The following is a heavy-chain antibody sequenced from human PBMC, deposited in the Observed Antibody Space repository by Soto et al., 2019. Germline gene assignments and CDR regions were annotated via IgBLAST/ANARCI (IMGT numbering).Heavy chain of an antibody. Sequence: PGWSLRLSWAGSGFTFSSSAMHWVRQPPGKGLEWVAVISYDGSNKYYADSVKGRFTISRDNSKNTLYLQMNSLRAEDTAVYYCEKWMDSSCGPALDYWGQGTLVTVSS. V-gene: IGHV3-30-3*02. CDR3: EKWMDSSCGPALDY. CDR2: ISYDGSNK. CDR1: GFTFSSSA. J-gene: IGHJ4*02. D-gene: IGHD6-19*01.